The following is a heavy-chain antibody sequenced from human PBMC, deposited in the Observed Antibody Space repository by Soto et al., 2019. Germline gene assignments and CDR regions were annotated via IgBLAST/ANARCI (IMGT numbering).Heavy chain of an antibody. D-gene: IGHD6-13*01. V-gene: IGHV3-48*02. CDR1: GFTFNTYA. J-gene: IGHJ5*02. CDR3: ATFSSWTGFDP. CDR2: IDDGSRTI. Sequence: RRLSCEASGFTFNTYAMTWVRQAAGKGLEWLSYIDDGSRTIFYTDSVKGRFIISRDNAKNSLYLQMNSLRDEDSAVYYCATFSSWTGFDPWGQGTLVTVSS.